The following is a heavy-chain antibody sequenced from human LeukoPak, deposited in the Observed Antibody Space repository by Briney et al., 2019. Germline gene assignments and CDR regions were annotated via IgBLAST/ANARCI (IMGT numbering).Heavy chain of an antibody. CDR3: ARQPEGVNWFDP. CDR2: IYYSGSI. J-gene: IGHJ5*02. D-gene: IGHD2-2*01. Sequence: SETLSLTCTVSGGSISSYYWTWIRQPPGKGLEWIGYIYYSGSINFNPSLKSRVTMATDTSKNQFSLKPSSVTAADTAVYYCARQPEGVNWFDPWGQGTLVTVSS. V-gene: IGHV4-59*08. CDR1: GGSISSYY.